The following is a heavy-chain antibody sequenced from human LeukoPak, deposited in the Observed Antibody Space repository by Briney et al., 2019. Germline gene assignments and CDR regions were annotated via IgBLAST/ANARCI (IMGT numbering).Heavy chain of an antibody. CDR3: ARDGRVRSHYYYSGMDV. D-gene: IGHD3-3*01. CDR2: IYYSGST. Sequence: PSETLSHTCTVSGGSISSYYWSWIRQPPGKGLEWIGYIYYSGSTNYNPSLKSRVTISVETSKNQFSLKLSSVTAADTAVYYCARDGRVRSHYYYSGMDVWGKGTTVTVSS. J-gene: IGHJ6*04. CDR1: GGSISSYY. V-gene: IGHV4-59*01.